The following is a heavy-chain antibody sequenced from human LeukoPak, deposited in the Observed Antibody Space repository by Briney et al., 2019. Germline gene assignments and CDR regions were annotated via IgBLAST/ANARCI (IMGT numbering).Heavy chain of an antibody. CDR1: GLTFSSYG. D-gene: IGHD5-12*01. Sequence: PGGSLILSCAGSGLTFSSYGMTWVRQAPGKGLEWVAAITGNGGDTRYAHSVKGRFTISRDNSKNALYLQMNSLRAEDTAVYYCARDPYSGSYGNNYYYYMDVWGKGTTVTISS. J-gene: IGHJ6*03. CDR3: ARDPYSGSYGNNYYYYMDV. V-gene: IGHV3-23*01. CDR2: ITGNGGDT.